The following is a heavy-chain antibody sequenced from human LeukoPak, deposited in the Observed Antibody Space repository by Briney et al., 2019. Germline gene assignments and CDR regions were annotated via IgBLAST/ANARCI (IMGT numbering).Heavy chain of an antibody. Sequence: GGSLRLSCAASGFSFNSYWMSWVRQTPGKGLEGVANINPDGGAKNFMDSVKGRFTISRDNTRNSLYLKMNSLRVEDTAIYYCATDKIVGATNFEYWGQGTLVTVSS. CDR3: ATDKIVGATNFEY. V-gene: IGHV3-7*01. D-gene: IGHD1-26*01. CDR2: INPDGGAK. J-gene: IGHJ4*02. CDR1: GFSFNSYW.